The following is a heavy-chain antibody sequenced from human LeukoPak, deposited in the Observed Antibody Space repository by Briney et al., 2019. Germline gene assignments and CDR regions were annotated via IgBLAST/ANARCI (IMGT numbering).Heavy chain of an antibody. CDR3: AREGYSSGWYPDS. D-gene: IGHD6-19*01. CDR2: IYYSGST. J-gene: IGHJ4*02. V-gene: IGHV4-4*07. CDR1: GDSINSHF. Sequence: SETLSLTCTVSGDSINSHFWSWIRQPAGKGLEWIGRIYYSGSTNYNPSLRSRVTMSVDTSKNQFSLNLSSVTAADTAVYYCAREGYSSGWYPDSWGQGTLVTVSS.